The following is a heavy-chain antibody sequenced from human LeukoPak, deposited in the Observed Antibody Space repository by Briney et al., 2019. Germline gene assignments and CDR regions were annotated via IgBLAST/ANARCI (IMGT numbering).Heavy chain of an antibody. CDR3: ARDVFLEASGGTGIAVAGAGYNWFDP. CDR2: INPSGGST. J-gene: IGHJ5*02. CDR1: GYTFTGYY. Sequence: GASVKVSCKASGYTFTGYYMHWVRQAPGQGLEWMGIINPSGGSTSYAQKFQGRVTMTRDMSTSTVYMELSSLRSEDTAVYYCARDVFLEASGGTGIAVAGAGYNWFDPWGQGTLVTVSS. D-gene: IGHD6-19*01. V-gene: IGHV1-46*01.